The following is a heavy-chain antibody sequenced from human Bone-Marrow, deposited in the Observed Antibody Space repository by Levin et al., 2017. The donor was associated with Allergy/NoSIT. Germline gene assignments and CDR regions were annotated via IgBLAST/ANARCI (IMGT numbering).Heavy chain of an antibody. D-gene: IGHD3-10*01. CDR3: ADYYASGSLSYYSDY. J-gene: IGHJ4*02. CDR1: DFSFPNAW. V-gene: IGHV3-15*07. CDR2: IRSKSDGGTA. Sequence: LSLTCVTSDFSFPNAWMNWVRQAPGKGLEWVGRIRSKSDGGTADYAATVKGRFTISRDDSKNTLYLDMNSLKTEDTGVYYCADYYASGSLSYYSDYWGQGTLVTVSS.